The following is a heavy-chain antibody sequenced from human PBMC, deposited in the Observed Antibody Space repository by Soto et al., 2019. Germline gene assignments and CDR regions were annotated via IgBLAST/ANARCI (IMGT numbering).Heavy chain of an antibody. J-gene: IGHJ3*02. D-gene: IGHD2-15*01. CDR3: ARDIAGGSWDSPATRGRDDAFDI. CDR1: GGTFSSYT. CDR2: IIPILGIA. V-gene: IGHV1-69*08. Sequence: QVQLVQSGAEVKKPGASVKVSCKASGGTFSSYTISWVRQDPGQGLEWMGRIIPILGIANYAQKFQGRVTMTADKSTSTAYMELSSMRSEDTALYYCARDIAGGSWDSPATRGRDDAFDIWGQGTMVTVSS.